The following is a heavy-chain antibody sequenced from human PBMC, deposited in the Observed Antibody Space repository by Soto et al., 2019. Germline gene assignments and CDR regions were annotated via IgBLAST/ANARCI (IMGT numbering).Heavy chain of an antibody. CDR3: ARNSYYGSGLNYYYMDV. D-gene: IGHD3-10*01. J-gene: IGHJ6*03. V-gene: IGHV1-2*04. CDR1: VYTFTGYY. Sequence: GASVKVSCKASVYTFTGYYIQWVRQAPRQGLEWMGWINPNSGGTNYAQKFQGWVTMTRDTSISTAYMELSRLRSDDTAVYYCARNSYYGSGLNYYYMDVWGKGTTVTVSS. CDR2: INPNSGGT.